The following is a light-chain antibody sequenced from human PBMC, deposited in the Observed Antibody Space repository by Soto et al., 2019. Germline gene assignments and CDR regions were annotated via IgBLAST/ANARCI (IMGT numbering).Light chain of an antibody. V-gene: IGLV1-40*01. J-gene: IGLJ1*01. CDR3: SSYAGSSNV. CDR2: GNI. Sequence: SVLTQPPSVSGAPGQRVTISCTGSSSNIGGGYDVHWYQQIPGTAPKLLVYGNINRPSRVPDRFSGSKSDTSASLAITGVQAEDEADYSCSSYAGSSNVFGTGTKVTVL. CDR1: SSNIGGGYD.